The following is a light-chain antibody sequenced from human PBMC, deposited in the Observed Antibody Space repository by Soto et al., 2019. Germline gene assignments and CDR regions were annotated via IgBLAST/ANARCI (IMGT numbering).Light chain of an antibody. CDR2: AAS. CDR1: QNIRNY. J-gene: IGKJ2*01. Sequence: DIQMTQSPSSLSASVGDRVTITCRASQNIRNYLNWYQQRPGKTPNLLVYAASNLRGGVPSRFSGSGSGTVFTLIISTRQPEDFATSYCQQMHSTSSYTFGQGTRVDIK. V-gene: IGKV1-39*01. CDR3: QQMHSTSSYT.